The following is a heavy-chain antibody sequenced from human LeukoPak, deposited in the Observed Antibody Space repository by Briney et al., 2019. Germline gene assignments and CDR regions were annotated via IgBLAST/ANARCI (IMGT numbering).Heavy chain of an antibody. CDR2: INHSGST. CDR1: GGSFSGYY. D-gene: IGHD5-18*01. CDR3: ASRNSYGDY. Sequence: SETLSLTCAVYGGSFSGYYWSWIRQPPGKGLEWIGEINHSGSTNYNPSLKSRVTISVDTSKNQFSLKLSSVTAADTAVYYCASRNSYGDYWGQGTLVTVSS. J-gene: IGHJ4*02. V-gene: IGHV4-34*01.